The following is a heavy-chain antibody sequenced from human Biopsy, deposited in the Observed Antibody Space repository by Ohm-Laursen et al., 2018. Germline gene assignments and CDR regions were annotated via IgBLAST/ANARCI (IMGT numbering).Heavy chain of an antibody. CDR3: AADADGYYTEFDY. Sequence: SVKVSCKASGGPSSNYAFSWVRQAPGQGLEWVGRIVPVLGHLNYAQRFQGRVSITADKSTSYVFMELSRLTSGDPAVYYCAADADGYYTEFDYWGPGTLVTVSS. CDR2: IVPVLGHL. D-gene: IGHD3-3*01. V-gene: IGHV1-69*04. CDR1: GGPSSNYA. J-gene: IGHJ4*02.